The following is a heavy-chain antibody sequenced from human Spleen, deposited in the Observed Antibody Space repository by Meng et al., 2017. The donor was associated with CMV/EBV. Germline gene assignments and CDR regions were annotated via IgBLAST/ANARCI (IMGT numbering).Heavy chain of an antibody. D-gene: IGHD2-15*01. CDR1: GFTFNDYG. V-gene: IGHV3-30*02. CDR3: AKGGPLVVPFFGMDV. CDR2: IGYGGSNK. Sequence: GESLKISCATSGFTFNDYGMHWVRQAPGKGPEWVAFIGYGGSNKYTADSVKGRFSISRDNSKNTLFLQMDSLRPEDTAVYYCAKGGPLVVPFFGMDVWGQGTTVTVSS. J-gene: IGHJ6*02.